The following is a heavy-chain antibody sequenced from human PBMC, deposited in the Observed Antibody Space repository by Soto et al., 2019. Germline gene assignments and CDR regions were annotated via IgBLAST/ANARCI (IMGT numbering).Heavy chain of an antibody. V-gene: IGHV3-23*01. D-gene: IGHD2-8*01. J-gene: IGHJ6*02. Sequence: GGSLRLSCAASGFTFSSYAMSWVRQAPGKGLEWVSAISGSGGSTYYADSVKGRFTISRDNSKNTLYLQMNSLRAEDTAVYYCAKAPYIYCTNGVCSPYYYHGIDVWDQGTTVTVSS. CDR2: ISGSGGST. CDR1: GFTFSSYA. CDR3: AKAPYIYCTNGVCSPYYYHGIDV.